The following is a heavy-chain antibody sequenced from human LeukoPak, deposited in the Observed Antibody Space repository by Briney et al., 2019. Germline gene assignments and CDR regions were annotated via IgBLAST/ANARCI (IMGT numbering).Heavy chain of an antibody. CDR1: GGSISSTSYY. CDR3: ARYYYGSGSYYYFDS. D-gene: IGHD3-10*01. CDR2: IYYSGST. V-gene: IGHV4-39*01. Sequence: SETLSLTCTVSGGSISSTSYYWGWIRQPPGKGLEWIGNIYYSGSTYYNPSLKSRVTISVDTSKNQFSLKLSSVTAADTAVYYCARYYYGSGSYYYFDSWGQGTLVTVSS. J-gene: IGHJ4*02.